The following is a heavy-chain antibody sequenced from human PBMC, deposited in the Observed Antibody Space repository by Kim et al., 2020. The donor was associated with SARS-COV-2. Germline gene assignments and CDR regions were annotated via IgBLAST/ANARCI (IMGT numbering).Heavy chain of an antibody. CDR3: ARQYDTLTPSAWFDP. D-gene: IGHD3-9*01. CDR2: INTDGNSI. CDR1: GFTFSSYW. Sequence: GGSLRLSCAASGFTFSSYWMHWVRQAPGKGLVWVSRINTDGNSISYADSVRGRFTISRDDAKNTLYLQMNSLRAEDTAVYYCARQYDTLTPSAWFDPWGQGTLVTVSS. V-gene: IGHV3-74*01. J-gene: IGHJ5*02.